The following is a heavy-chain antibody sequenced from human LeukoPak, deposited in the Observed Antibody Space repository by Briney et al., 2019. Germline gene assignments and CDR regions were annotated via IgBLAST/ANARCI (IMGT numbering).Heavy chain of an antibody. CDR1: GGSFSGYY. Sequence: PSETLSLTCAVYGGSFSGYYWSWIRQPPGKGLEWIGEINHSGSTNYNPSLKSRVTISVDTSKNQFSLKLSSVTAADTAVYYCARVPRWLQIRDDAFDIWGQGTMVTVSS. V-gene: IGHV4-34*01. D-gene: IGHD5-24*01. J-gene: IGHJ3*02. CDR2: INHSGST. CDR3: ARVPRWLQIRDDAFDI.